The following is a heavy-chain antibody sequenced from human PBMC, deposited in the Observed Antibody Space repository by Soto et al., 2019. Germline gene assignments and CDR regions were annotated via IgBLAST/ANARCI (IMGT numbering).Heavy chain of an antibody. D-gene: IGHD3-22*01. CDR2: ISYDGNDK. Sequence: GGFLRLSCAASGFIFSNYAIHWVRQAPGKGLEWVTLISYDGNDKYYTDSVKGRFTISRDNSKNTLFLQMNSLRAEDTAVYFCARGPNYYDGSGYFAYWGQGTLVTVSS. J-gene: IGHJ4*02. CDR1: GFIFSNYA. V-gene: IGHV3-30-3*01. CDR3: ARGPNYYDGSGYFAY.